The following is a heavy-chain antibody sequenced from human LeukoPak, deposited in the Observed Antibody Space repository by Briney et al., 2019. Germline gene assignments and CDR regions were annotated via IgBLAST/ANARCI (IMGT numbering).Heavy chain of an antibody. CDR2: IIPIFGTA. J-gene: IGHJ6*04. Sequence: SVTVSCKASGGTFISYAISWVRQAPGQGLEWMGGIIPIFGTANYAQKFQGRVTITADESTSTAYMELSSLRSEDTAVYYCARATYYDILTGYYPPYYYYGMDVWGKGTTVTVSS. CDR3: ARATYYDILTGYYPPYYYYGMDV. D-gene: IGHD3-9*01. CDR1: GGTFISYA. V-gene: IGHV1-69*13.